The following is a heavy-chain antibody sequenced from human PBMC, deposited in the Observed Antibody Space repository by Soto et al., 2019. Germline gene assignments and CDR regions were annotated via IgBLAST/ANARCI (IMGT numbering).Heavy chain of an antibody. CDR3: ARHSGSYDFDY. CDR1: GGSISTYY. CDR2: IYYNGNP. J-gene: IGHJ4*02. Sequence: QVQLQESGPGLVKPSETLSLTCTVSGGSISTYYWSWIRQHPGKGLEWIGYIYYNGNPNYNPSLNSRVTISVDTSKNQFSLKLSSVTAADTAVYYCARHSGSYDFDYWGQGTLVTVSS. D-gene: IGHD1-26*01. V-gene: IGHV4-59*01.